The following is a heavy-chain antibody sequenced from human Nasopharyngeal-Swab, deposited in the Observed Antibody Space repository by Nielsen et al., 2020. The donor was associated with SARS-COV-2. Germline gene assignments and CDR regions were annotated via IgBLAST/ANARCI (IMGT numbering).Heavy chain of an antibody. V-gene: IGHV3-23*01. CDR2: ISGSGGGT. CDR1: GFTFSSYA. CDR3: AKDPYYDFWSGYYFDY. D-gene: IGHD3-3*01. J-gene: IGHJ4*02. Sequence: GESLKISCAASGFTFSSYAMSWVRQAPGKGLEWVSAISGSGGGTYYADSVKGRFTISRDNSKNTLYLQMNSLRAEDTAVYYCAKDPYYDFWSGYYFDYWGQGTLVTVSS.